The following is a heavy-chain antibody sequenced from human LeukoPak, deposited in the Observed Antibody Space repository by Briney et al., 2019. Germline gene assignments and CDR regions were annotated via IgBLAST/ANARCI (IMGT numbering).Heavy chain of an antibody. D-gene: IGHD2-2*02. J-gene: IGHJ5*02. CDR2: IYHSGGT. V-gene: IGHV4-38-2*01. Sequence: SETLSLTCAVSGYSISSSYYWGWIRQPPGKGLEWIGSIYHSGGTYYNPSLKSRVTISVDTSKNQFSLKLSSVTAADTAVYYCARLGYCSSTSCYTGPNWFDPWGQGTLVTVSS. CDR3: ARLGYCSSTSCYTGPNWFDP. CDR1: GYSISSSYY.